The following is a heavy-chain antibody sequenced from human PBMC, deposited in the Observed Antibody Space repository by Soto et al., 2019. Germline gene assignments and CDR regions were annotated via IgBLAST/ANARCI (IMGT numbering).Heavy chain of an antibody. D-gene: IGHD1-7*01. Sequence: GGSLRLSCVVSGFTFSSHSMNWVRQAPGKGLEWVSLISGSSNYTYYADSVKGRFTVSRDNAKNSLYLQMNSLRAEDTAVYYCAKSMISGTRYGMDVWGQGTTVTVSS. CDR2: ISGSSNYT. V-gene: IGHV3-21*01. J-gene: IGHJ6*02. CDR3: AKSMISGTRYGMDV. CDR1: GFTFSSHS.